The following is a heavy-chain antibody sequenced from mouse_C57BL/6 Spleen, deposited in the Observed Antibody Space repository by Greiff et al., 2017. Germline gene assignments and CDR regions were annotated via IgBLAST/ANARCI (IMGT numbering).Heavy chain of an antibody. CDR3: ARGSGTGAWFAY. CDR1: GYSITSGYY. V-gene: IGHV3-6*01. D-gene: IGHD4-1*01. J-gene: IGHJ3*01. Sequence: EVQLQQSGPGLVKPSQSLSLTCSVTGYSITSGYYWNWIRQFPGNKLEWMGYISYDGSNNYNPSLKNRISITRDTSKNQFFLKLNSVTTEDTATYYGARGSGTGAWFAYWGQGTLVTVSA. CDR2: ISYDGSN.